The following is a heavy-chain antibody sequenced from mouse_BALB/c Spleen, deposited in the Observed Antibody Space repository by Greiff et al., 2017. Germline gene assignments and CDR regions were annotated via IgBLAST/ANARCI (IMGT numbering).Heavy chain of an antibody. Sequence: VQLVESAAELARPGASVKMSCKASGYTFTSYTMHWVKQRPGQGLEWIGYINPSSGYTEYNQKFKDKTTLTADKSSSTAYMQLSSLTSGDSAVYYCARGDGWLLGGAMDYWGQGTSVTVSS. CDR3: ARGDGWLLGGAMDY. J-gene: IGHJ4*01. D-gene: IGHD2-3*01. CDR1: GYTFTSYT. CDR2: INPSSGYT. V-gene: IGHV1-4*02.